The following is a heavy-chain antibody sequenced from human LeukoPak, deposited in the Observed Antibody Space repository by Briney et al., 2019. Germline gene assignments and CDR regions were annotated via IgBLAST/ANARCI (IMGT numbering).Heavy chain of an antibody. CDR2: INHSGST. Sequence: KPSETLSLTCNVFGYSISSGYYWSWIRQPPGKGLEWIGEINHSGSTNCNPSLKSRVTISVDTSKNQFSLKLSSVTAADTAVYYCARHLYSSSWYALAGWGQGTLVTVSS. CDR1: GYSISSGYY. V-gene: IGHV4-34*01. D-gene: IGHD6-13*01. CDR3: ARHLYSSSWYALAG. J-gene: IGHJ4*02.